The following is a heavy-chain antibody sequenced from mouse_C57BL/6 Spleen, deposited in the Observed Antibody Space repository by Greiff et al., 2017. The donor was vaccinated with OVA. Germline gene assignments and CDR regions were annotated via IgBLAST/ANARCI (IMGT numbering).Heavy chain of an antibody. J-gene: IGHJ3*01. CDR1: GYSFTDYN. V-gene: IGHV1-39*01. Sequence: FQLPHSVPALVPPGASVKISCPASGYSFTDYNMNWVKQSNGKSLEWIGVINPNYGTTSYNQKFKGKATLTVDQSSSTAYMQLNSLTSEDSAVYYCAREGYGSAWFAYWGQGTLVTVSA. D-gene: IGHD2-2*01. CDR2: INPNYGTT. CDR3: AREGYGSAWFAY.